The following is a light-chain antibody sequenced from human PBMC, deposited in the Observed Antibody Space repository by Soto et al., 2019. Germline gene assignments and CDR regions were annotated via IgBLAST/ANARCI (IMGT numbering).Light chain of an antibody. CDR2: DSS. Sequence: DIQLTQSPSFLSASVEDRVTISCRASYDISSSLAWYQQEPGKPPKLLIYDSSTLQTGVPSRFTGSGSGRKFTLTISGLPFGYVATYFCQQLSHYPYTFGQGTKLEI. J-gene: IGKJ2*01. CDR1: YDISSS. CDR3: QQLSHYPYT. V-gene: IGKV1-9*01.